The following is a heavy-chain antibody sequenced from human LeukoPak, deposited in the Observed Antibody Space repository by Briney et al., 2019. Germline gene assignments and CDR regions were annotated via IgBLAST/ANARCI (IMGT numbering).Heavy chain of an antibody. J-gene: IGHJ4*02. V-gene: IGHV3-23*01. CDR3: AKRGAYSPPY. Sequence: PGGSLRLSCAASGFTVSSNYMNWVRQAPGKGLEWVSAISGSGGSTYYADSVKGRFTISRDNSKNTLYLQMNSLRAEDTAVYYCAKRGAYSPPYWGQGTLVTVSS. D-gene: IGHD5-18*01. CDR2: ISGSGGST. CDR1: GFTVSSNY.